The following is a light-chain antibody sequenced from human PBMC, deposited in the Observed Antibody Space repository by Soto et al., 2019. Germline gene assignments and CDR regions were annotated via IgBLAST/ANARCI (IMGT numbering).Light chain of an antibody. J-gene: IGKJ5*01. CDR1: QSVSSY. V-gene: IGKV3-11*01. Sequence: IVLTQSQATLSLSPGERATLSCRASQSVSSYLAWYQQKPGQAPRLLIYDASNRATGIPARFSGSGSGTDFTLTITRLEPDDSAVYYCQQHGISHITFGQVARLEIK. CDR2: DAS. CDR3: QQHGISHIT.